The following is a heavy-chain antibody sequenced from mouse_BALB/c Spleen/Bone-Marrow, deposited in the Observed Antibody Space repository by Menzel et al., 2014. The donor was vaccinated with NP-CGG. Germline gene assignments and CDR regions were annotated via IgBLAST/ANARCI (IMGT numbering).Heavy chain of an antibody. CDR1: GFTFSDYY. CDR2: ISDGGSYT. CDR3: ARVVTTASLYWYYDV. D-gene: IGHD1-2*01. Sequence: EAKLAESGGGLVRPGGSLKLSCAASGFTFSDYYMYWVRQTPEKRLEWVATISDGGSYTYYPDSVKGRFTISRDNAKNNLYLQISSLKSKDTAMYYCARVVTTASLYWYYDVWGAGTTVTVSS. J-gene: IGHJ1*01. V-gene: IGHV5-4*02.